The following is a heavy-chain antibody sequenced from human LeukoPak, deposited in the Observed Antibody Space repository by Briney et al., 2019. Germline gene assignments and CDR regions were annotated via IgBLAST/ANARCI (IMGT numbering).Heavy chain of an antibody. V-gene: IGHV1-18*01. Sequence: GASVKVSCKASGYTFTSYGISWVRQAPGQGLEWMGWISDYNGNTSYAQELQGRVTMTTDTSTSTAYMELRSLRSDDTAVYYCARDLYRDSLPVSWFDPWGQGTLVTVSS. CDR1: GYTFTSYG. CDR2: ISDYNGNT. D-gene: IGHD4-11*01. CDR3: ARDLYRDSLPVSWFDP. J-gene: IGHJ5*02.